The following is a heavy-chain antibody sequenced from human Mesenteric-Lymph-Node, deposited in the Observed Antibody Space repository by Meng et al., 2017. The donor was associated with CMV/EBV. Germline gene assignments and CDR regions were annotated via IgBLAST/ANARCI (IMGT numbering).Heavy chain of an antibody. J-gene: IGHJ4*02. D-gene: IGHD4-11*01. Sequence: CTFQEFSHNTTAGGVGWIRQHPGKALEWLALIYWTDDKLYSPSLKTRLTITQGASKSQVVLTMTNMAPEDTATYFCAHSGADSNFVDWGQGTLVTVSS. CDR1: EFSHNTTAGG. CDR2: IYWTDDK. CDR3: AHSGADSNFVD. V-gene: IGHV2-5*01.